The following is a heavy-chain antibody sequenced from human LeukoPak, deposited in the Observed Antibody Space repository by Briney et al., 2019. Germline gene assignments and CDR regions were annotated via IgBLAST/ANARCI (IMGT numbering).Heavy chain of an antibody. V-gene: IGHV3-21*01. Sequence: GGSLRLSCAASGFTFSSYIMNWVRQAPGKGLEWVSSISGSGSYIYYADSVKGRFTISRDNAKNSLYLQMNDLRAEDTAVYYCARDGGYCTNGVCYLDYWGQGTLVTVSS. CDR2: ISGSGSYI. CDR3: ARDGGYCTNGVCYLDY. J-gene: IGHJ4*02. D-gene: IGHD2-8*01. CDR1: GFTFSSYI.